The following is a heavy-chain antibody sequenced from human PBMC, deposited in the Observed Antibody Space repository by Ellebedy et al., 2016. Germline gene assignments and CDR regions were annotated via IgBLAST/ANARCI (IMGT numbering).Heavy chain of an antibody. CDR2: ISGSAGST. Sequence: GGSLRLSCAASGFTFDNYAMSWVRQAPGKGLEWVSAISGSAGSTYYADSVKGRFTISRDNSKNTLYLQMNSLRAEDTAVYYCAKSPWELRGYFDYWGQGTLVTVSS. CDR1: GFTFDNYA. CDR3: AKSPWELRGYFDY. J-gene: IGHJ4*02. V-gene: IGHV3-23*01. D-gene: IGHD1-26*01.